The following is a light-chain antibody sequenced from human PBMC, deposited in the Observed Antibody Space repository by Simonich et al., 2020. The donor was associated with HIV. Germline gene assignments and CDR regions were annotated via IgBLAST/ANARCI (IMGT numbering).Light chain of an antibody. J-gene: IGKJ2*01. CDR1: QRVSSY. V-gene: IGKV3-11*01. Sequence: EIVLTQSPATLSLSPGERATLSCRSSQRVSSYLAWYQQKPGPAPRLLIYDTSNRATGSPARFSGSGSWTDFTLTISSREPEDFAVYYCQQRSNWYTFGQGTKLEIK. CDR3: QQRSNWYT. CDR2: DTS.